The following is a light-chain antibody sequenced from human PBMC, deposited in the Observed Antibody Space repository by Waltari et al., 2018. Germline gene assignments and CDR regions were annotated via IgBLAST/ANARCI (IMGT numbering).Light chain of an antibody. J-gene: IGKJ1*01. CDR2: ATS. Sequence: DIQMTQSPLSLSASVGGSVNITCRASQSVSSYLNWYQQRPGQAPNLLIYATSNLQSGVPSRFSGSGFETDFTLTISSLRPEDFAAYYCQQTYNTPWTFGQGIKVEIQ. CDR3: QQTYNTPWT. CDR1: QSVSSY. V-gene: IGKV1-39*01.